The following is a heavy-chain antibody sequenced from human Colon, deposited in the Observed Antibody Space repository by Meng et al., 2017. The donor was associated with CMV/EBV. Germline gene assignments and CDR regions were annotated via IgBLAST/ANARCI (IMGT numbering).Heavy chain of an antibody. Sequence: SETLSLTCTVSGGSISSSSYYWGWIRQPPGKGLEWIGSIYYSGSTYYKPSLKSRVTISVDTSKNQLSLKLTSVTAADTAVYYCARDPGLYYGYWGQGTLVTVSS. J-gene: IGHJ4*02. CDR3: ARDPGLYYGY. CDR1: GGSISSSSYY. V-gene: IGHV4-39*07. D-gene: IGHD2-8*01. CDR2: IYYSGST.